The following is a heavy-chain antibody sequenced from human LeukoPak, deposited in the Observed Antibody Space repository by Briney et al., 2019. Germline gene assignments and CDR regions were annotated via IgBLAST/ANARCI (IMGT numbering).Heavy chain of an antibody. V-gene: IGHV1-2*02. CDR3: ARGSSSSAWFDP. D-gene: IGHD6-6*01. CDR2: INPNSGGT. J-gene: IGHJ5*02. Sequence: ASVKVSCKASGYTFTGYYMHWVRQAPGQGLEWMGWINPNSGGTNYAQKFLGRVTMTRDTSITTAYMELSSLRSEDTAVYYCARGSSSSAWFDPWGQRTLVTVSS. CDR1: GYTFTGYY.